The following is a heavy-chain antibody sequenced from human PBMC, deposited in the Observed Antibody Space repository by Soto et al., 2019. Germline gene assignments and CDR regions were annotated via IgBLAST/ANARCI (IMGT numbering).Heavy chain of an antibody. Sequence: QVQLQQWGAGPLRPLETLSLTCGVSGGSFSGYYCAWIRQSPGKGLEWIGEINDRGSMNYNPSPKCRVSISVDTSKNHYSLILRSVTAADTAVYYCARESHDILTGPPWVWYFDLWGRGTQVTVSS. CDR2: INDRGSM. V-gene: IGHV4-34*01. CDR3: ARESHDILTGPPWVWYFDL. CDR1: GGSFSGYY. J-gene: IGHJ2*01. D-gene: IGHD3-9*01.